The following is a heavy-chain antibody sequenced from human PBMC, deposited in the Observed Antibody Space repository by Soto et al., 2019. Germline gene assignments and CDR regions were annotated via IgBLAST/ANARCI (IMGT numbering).Heavy chain of an antibody. CDR3: AKTGSSSSQFYY. D-gene: IGHD6-6*01. J-gene: IGHJ4*02. Sequence: QVQLVESGGGVVQPGRSLRLSCAASGFTFSSYGMHWVRQAPGKGVEWVAVISYDGSNKYYADSVKGRFTISRDNSKNTLYLQMNSLRAEDTAVYYCAKTGSSSSQFYYWGQGTLVTVSS. V-gene: IGHV3-30*18. CDR1: GFTFSSYG. CDR2: ISYDGSNK.